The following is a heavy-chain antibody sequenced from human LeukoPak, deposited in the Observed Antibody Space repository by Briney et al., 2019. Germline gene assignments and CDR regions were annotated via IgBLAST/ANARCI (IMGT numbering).Heavy chain of an antibody. D-gene: IGHD3-22*01. CDR2: IYTSGST. CDR1: GGSISSYY. Sequence: SETLSLTCTVSGGSISSYYWSWIRQPAGKGLEWIGRIYTSGSTNYNPSLKSRVTMSVDTSKNQFSLKLSSVTAADTAVYYCARDHYDSSGYLFDPWGQGTLVTVSS. J-gene: IGHJ5*02. CDR3: ARDHYDSSGYLFDP. V-gene: IGHV4-4*07.